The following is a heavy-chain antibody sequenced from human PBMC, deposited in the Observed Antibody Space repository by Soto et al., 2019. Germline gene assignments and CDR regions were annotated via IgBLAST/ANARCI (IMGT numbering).Heavy chain of an antibody. CDR1: GFTVSSNY. CDR2: IYSDGST. V-gene: IGHV3-53*01. CDR3: AGRYCSGWYDY. Sequence: GGSLRLSCEASGFTVSSNYMSWVRQAPGKGLEWVSVIYSDGSTFYADSVKGRFTISRDNSKNTLYLQMNSLRADDTAMYYCAGRYCSGWYDYWGQGTQVTVSS. J-gene: IGHJ4*02. D-gene: IGHD6-19*01.